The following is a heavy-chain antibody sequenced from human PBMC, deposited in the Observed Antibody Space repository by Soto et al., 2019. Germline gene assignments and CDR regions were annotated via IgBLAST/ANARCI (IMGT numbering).Heavy chain of an antibody. CDR1: GFTFSSYA. V-gene: IGHV3-23*01. J-gene: IGHJ4*02. CDR2: ISGSGGST. D-gene: IGHD6-19*01. CDR3: AKDPSSAYSSGWYVDY. Sequence: GSLRLSCAASGFTFSSYAMSWVRQAPGKGLEWVSAISGSGGSTYYADSVKGRFTISRDNSKNTLYLQMNSLRAEDTAVYYCAKDPSSAYSSGWYVDYWGQGTLVTVSS.